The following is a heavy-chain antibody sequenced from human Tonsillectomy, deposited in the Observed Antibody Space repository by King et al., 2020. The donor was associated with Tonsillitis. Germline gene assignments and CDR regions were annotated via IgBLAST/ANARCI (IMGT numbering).Heavy chain of an antibody. CDR1: GYTFTNYG. CDR3: ARDFSYYDSSNYYYKVSDY. D-gene: IGHD3-22*01. CDR2: ISAYNGNT. J-gene: IGHJ4*02. Sequence: HVQLVESGAEVKKPGASVKVSCKASGYTFTNYGISWVRQAPGQGLEWMGWISAYNGNTNYAQKLQGRVTMTTDISTSTAYVELRSLRSDDTAVYYCARDFSYYDSSNYYYKVSDYWGQGTLVTVSS. V-gene: IGHV1-18*04.